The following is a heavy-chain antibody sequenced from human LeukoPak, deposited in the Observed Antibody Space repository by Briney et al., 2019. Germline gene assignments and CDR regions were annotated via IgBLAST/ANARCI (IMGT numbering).Heavy chain of an antibody. D-gene: IGHD3-9*01. CDR2: INAGNGNT. Sequence: ASVKVSCKASGYTFTSYAMHWVRQAPGQRLEWMGWINAGNGNTKYSQKLQGRVTITRDTSASTAYMELSSLRSEDTAVYYCARGKNYDILTGYYRGWFDPWGQGTLVTVSS. CDR3: ARGKNYDILTGYYRGWFDP. V-gene: IGHV1-3*01. J-gene: IGHJ5*02. CDR1: GYTFTSYA.